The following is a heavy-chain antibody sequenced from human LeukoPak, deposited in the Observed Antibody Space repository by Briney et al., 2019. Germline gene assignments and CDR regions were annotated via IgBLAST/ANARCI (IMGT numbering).Heavy chain of an antibody. CDR1: GFTFNDYG. CDR3: AKKGCTGWSENWFDA. CDR2: MWADGYTY. V-gene: IGHV3-33*06. D-gene: IGHD6-19*01. J-gene: IGHJ5*02. Sequence: PGRTLRLSCAASGFTFNDYGMHWVRQAPGKGLEWVAIMWADGYTYHYADSVRGRFTVSRDNSKNTVYLQMNSLVAEDTAVYYCAKKGCTGWSENWFDAWGQGALVAVSS.